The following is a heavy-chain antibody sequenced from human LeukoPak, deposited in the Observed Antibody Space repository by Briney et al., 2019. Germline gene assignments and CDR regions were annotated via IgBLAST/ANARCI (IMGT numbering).Heavy chain of an antibody. CDR1: GFTFSSYG. V-gene: IGHV3-30*18. D-gene: IGHD1-26*01. Sequence: GGSLRLSCAASGFTFSSYGMHWVRQAPGKGLEWVAVISYDGSNKYYADSVKGRFTISRDNSKNTLYLQMNSLRAEDTAVYYCAKGGPIVGATPIDYWGQGTLVTVSS. CDR2: ISYDGSNK. J-gene: IGHJ4*02. CDR3: AKGGPIVGATPIDY.